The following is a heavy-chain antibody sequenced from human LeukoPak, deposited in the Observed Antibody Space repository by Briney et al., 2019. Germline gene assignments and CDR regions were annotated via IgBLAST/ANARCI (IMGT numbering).Heavy chain of an antibody. CDR1: GYTFTSYA. CDR2: INAGNGNT. Sequence: ASVKVSCKASGYTFTSYAMHWVRQAPGQRLEWMGWINAGNGNTKYSQKFQGRVTITRDTSASIAYMELSSLRSEDTAVYYCASSPYYYDSSGYPFAYWGQGALVTVSS. V-gene: IGHV1-3*01. D-gene: IGHD3-22*01. CDR3: ASSPYYYDSSGYPFAY. J-gene: IGHJ4*02.